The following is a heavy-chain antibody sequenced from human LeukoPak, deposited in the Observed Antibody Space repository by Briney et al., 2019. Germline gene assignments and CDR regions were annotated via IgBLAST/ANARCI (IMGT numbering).Heavy chain of an antibody. Sequence: SETLSLTCSVSGGSISSGGYYWSWIRQPPGKGLEWIGYIYYSGNTNYNPSLKSRVTISVDTSKNQFSLNLISVTAADTAVYYCAGDSYGMDVWGQGTTVTVAS. V-gene: IGHV4-61*08. CDR1: GGSISSGGYY. CDR2: IYYSGNT. J-gene: IGHJ6*02. CDR3: AGDSYGMDV.